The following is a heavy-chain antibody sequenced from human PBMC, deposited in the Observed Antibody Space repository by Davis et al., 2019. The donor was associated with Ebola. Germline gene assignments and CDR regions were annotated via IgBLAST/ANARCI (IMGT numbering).Heavy chain of an antibody. Sequence: SGPTLVKPTQTLTLTCTFSGFSFPTSGVGVGWIRQPPGKALEWLAVIYWDDDKHFSPSLKTRLTITKDTAKNHVVLTMTNMKPADTATYYCARDYGDYIFDYWGQGTLVTVSS. CDR2: IYWDDDK. D-gene: IGHD4-17*01. CDR3: ARDYGDYIFDY. CDR1: GFSFPTSGVG. J-gene: IGHJ4*02. V-gene: IGHV2-5*02.